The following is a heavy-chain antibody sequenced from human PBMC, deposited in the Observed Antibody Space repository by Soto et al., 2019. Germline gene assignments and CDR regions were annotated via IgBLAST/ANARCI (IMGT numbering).Heavy chain of an antibody. V-gene: IGHV4-59*08. Sequence: SETLSLTCTVSGGSISKYYWNWIWQPPGKGLEWIGYIYYSGSTNYNPSLKSRVTISVDTSKNQFSLKLSSVTAADTAVYYCARLTSSWYYWFDPWGQGTLVTVSS. CDR3: ARLTSSWYYWFDP. J-gene: IGHJ5*02. D-gene: IGHD6-13*01. CDR2: IYYSGST. CDR1: GGSISKYY.